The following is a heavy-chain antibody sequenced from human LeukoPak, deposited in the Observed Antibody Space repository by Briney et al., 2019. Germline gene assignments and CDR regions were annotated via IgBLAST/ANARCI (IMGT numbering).Heavy chain of an antibody. CDR2: ISYDGGNK. CDR1: GFTFSSYG. J-gene: IGHJ4*02. D-gene: IGHD1-26*01. CDR3: AKAIVGATPGGFDY. V-gene: IGHV3-30*18. Sequence: GGSLRLSCAASGFTFSSYGMHWVRQAPGKGLEWVAVISYDGGNKYYADSVKGRFTTSRDNSKNTLYLQMNSLRAEDTAVYYCAKAIVGATPGGFDYWGQGTLVTVSS.